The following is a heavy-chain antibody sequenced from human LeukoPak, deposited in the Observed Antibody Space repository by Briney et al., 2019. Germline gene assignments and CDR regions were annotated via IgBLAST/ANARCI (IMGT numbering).Heavy chain of an antibody. J-gene: IGHJ4*02. V-gene: IGHV3-21*01. D-gene: IGHD6-25*01. CDR2: ISSSSRYT. Sequence: GGSLRLSCAASGFTFSSYSMNWVRLAPGKGLEWVSSISSSSRYTYFADSLKGRFTISRDNAKNSLYLQMNSLRAEDTAVYYCARVLEAASFDYWGQGILVTVSS. CDR1: GFTFSSYS. CDR3: ARVLEAASFDY.